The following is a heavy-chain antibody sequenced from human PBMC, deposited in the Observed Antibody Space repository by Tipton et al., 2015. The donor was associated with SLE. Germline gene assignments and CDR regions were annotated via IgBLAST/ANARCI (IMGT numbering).Heavy chain of an antibody. CDR1: GGSINSYY. D-gene: IGHD2-2*01. J-gene: IGHJ6*02. V-gene: IGHV4-4*07. Sequence: TLSLTCTVSGGSINSYYWTWVRQPAGKGLEWIGHFHSSGILNYNPSLKSRVTISVDTSKNQLSLKLNSVTAADTAVYYCARTAVLAAIMMDVWGQGTTVTVSS. CDR3: ARTAVLAAIMMDV. CDR2: FHSSGIL.